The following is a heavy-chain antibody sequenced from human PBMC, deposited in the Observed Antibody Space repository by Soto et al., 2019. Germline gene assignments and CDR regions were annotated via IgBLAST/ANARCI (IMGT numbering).Heavy chain of an antibody. V-gene: IGHV5-51*01. Sequence: PGESLKISCKGSGYNFAGYWIAWVRQMPGKGLELMGIIYPSDSDTRYRPSFQGQVTISADKSISSAYLQWSSLRASDTAMYYCARGGVSTRTLNYWGQGPPVTVSS. CDR2: IYPSDSDT. D-gene: IGHD3-3*01. CDR1: GYNFAGYW. CDR3: ARGGVSTRTLNY. J-gene: IGHJ4*02.